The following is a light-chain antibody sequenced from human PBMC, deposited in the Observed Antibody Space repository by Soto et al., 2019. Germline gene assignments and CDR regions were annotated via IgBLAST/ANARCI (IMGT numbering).Light chain of an antibody. CDR2: DAS. CDR3: QQRSNWPIT. CDR1: QSVSSY. V-gene: IGKV3-11*01. J-gene: IGKJ5*01. Sequence: EIVLTQSPATLSLSPGERATLSCRASQSVSSYLAWYQQKPGQAPSLLIYDASNRAAGIPARFSGSGSGTDFTLTISSLEPEDFAVYYCQQRSNWPITFGQGTQLEIK.